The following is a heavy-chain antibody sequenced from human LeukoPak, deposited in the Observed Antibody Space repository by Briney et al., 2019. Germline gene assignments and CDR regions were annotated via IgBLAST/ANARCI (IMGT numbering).Heavy chain of an antibody. Sequence: PSQTLSLTCTVSGGSISSGSYYWSWIRQPAGKGLEWIGRIYTSGSTNYNPSLKSRVTISVDTSKNQFSLKLSSVTAADTAVYYCAGELDYDILTGYIPSGMGFDPWGQGTLVTVSS. D-gene: IGHD3-9*01. J-gene: IGHJ5*02. CDR1: GGSISSGSYY. CDR2: IYTSGST. V-gene: IGHV4-61*02. CDR3: AGELDYDILTGYIPSGMGFDP.